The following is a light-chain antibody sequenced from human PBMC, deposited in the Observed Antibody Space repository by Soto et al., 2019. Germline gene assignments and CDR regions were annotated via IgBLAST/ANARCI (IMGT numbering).Light chain of an antibody. CDR1: SSDVGGYNY. CDR3: SSYTSSSTPYV. CDR2: DVT. V-gene: IGLV2-14*01. Sequence: QSVLTQPASVSGSPGQSITISCTGTSSDVGGYNYVSWYQQHPVKAPKLMIYDVTNRPSGVSDRSSGSKSGNTASLTISGLQAEDEADYYCSSYTSSSTPYVFGTGTKLTVL. J-gene: IGLJ1*01.